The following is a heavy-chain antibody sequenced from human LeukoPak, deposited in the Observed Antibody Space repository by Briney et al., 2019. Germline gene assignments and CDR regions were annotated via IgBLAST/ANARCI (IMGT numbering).Heavy chain of an antibody. V-gene: IGHV1-18*01. CDR3: ARDPRNSQWLPSNWFDP. Sequence: ASVKVSCKASGYTFTSYGISWVRQAPGQGLEWMGWISAYNGNTNSAQKLQGRVTMTTDTSTSTAYMELRSLRSDDTAVYYCARDPRNSQWLPSNWFDPWGQGTLVTVSS. CDR2: ISAYNGNT. D-gene: IGHD3-22*01. J-gene: IGHJ5*02. CDR1: GYTFTSYG.